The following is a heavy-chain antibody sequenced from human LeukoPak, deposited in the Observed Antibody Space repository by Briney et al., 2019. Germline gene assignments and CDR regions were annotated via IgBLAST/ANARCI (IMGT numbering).Heavy chain of an antibody. V-gene: IGHV1-69*13. J-gene: IGHJ4*02. CDR1: GGTFSSYA. D-gene: IGHD2-2*01. Sequence: ASVKVSCKASGGTFSSYAISWARQAPGQGLEWMGGIIPIFGTANYAQKFQGRVTITADESTSTAYMELSSLRSEDTAVYYCARGRWYCSSTSCYDFDYWGQGTLVTVSS. CDR3: ARGRWYCSSTSCYDFDY. CDR2: IIPIFGTA.